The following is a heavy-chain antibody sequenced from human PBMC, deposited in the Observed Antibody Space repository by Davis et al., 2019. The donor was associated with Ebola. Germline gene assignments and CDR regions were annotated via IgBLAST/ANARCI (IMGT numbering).Heavy chain of an antibody. CDR2: ISGSGGST. J-gene: IGHJ6*02. Sequence: GESLKISCAASGFTVSSNYMSWVRQAPGKGLEWVSAISGSGGSTYYADSVKGRFTISRDNSKNTLYLQINSLRAEDTAVYYCAKGAVYYYYYYGMDVWGQGTTVTVSS. V-gene: IGHV3-23*01. CDR1: GFTVSSNY. D-gene: IGHD3-16*01. CDR3: AKGAVYYYYYYGMDV.